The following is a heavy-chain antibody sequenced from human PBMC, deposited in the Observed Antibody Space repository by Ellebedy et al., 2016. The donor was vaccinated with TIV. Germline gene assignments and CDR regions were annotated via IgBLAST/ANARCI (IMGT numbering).Heavy chain of an antibody. CDR3: ASPGTRGPQDTFDS. Sequence: GESLKISXSDSGYRFQTHYIGWVRQVPGKGLEWMGVIYLHDFHVTYSPSFQGQFTISGDKSTRSAFLQWDRLQASDTAIYFCASPGTRGPQDTFDSWGQGTLVTVSS. V-gene: IGHV5-51*01. J-gene: IGHJ3*01. D-gene: IGHD3-9*01. CDR2: IYLHDFHV. CDR1: GYRFQTHY.